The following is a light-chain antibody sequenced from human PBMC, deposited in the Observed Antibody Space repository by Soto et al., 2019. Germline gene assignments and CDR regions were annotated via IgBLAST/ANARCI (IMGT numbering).Light chain of an antibody. CDR1: QSVGSD. Sequence: EIVMTQSPATLSVSPGERVTLSCRASQSVGSDLAWYQQKPGRAPSVLIYGASTTATGVPARFSGSGSGTEFTLTITSLQSEDSAVYYCKQYHNWYSFGQGTKLEIK. J-gene: IGKJ2*03. CDR2: GAS. CDR3: KQYHNWYS. V-gene: IGKV3-15*01.